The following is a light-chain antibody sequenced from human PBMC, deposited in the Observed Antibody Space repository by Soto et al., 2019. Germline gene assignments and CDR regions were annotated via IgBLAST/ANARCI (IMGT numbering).Light chain of an antibody. V-gene: IGLV2-8*01. CDR1: SSDVGGYNY. J-gene: IGLJ2*01. CDR3: SAYAGSSTHVL. Sequence: QSAPTQPPSASGSPGQSVTFSCTGTSSDVGGYNYVSWYQQYPGKAPKLMIYEVYKRHSGVPDRFSGSKSGNTASLTVSGLQPEDEADYYCSAYAGSSTHVLFGGGTKLTVL. CDR2: EVY.